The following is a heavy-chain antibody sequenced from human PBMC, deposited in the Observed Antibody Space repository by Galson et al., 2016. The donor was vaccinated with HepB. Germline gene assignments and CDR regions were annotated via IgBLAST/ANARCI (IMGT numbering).Heavy chain of an antibody. CDR3: TRAGLDYGDYGTAFDI. D-gene: IGHD4-17*01. CDR2: INPSGGAT. CDR1: GYMLTNYY. Sequence: SVKVSCKASGYMLTNYYIYWVRQAPGQGLEWMGVINPSGGATTYAQKFQGRVTMTGDTSTSTVYMILSSLRAEDTAVYYCTRAGLDYGDYGTAFDIWGQGTMVTVSS. V-gene: IGHV1-46*03. J-gene: IGHJ3*02.